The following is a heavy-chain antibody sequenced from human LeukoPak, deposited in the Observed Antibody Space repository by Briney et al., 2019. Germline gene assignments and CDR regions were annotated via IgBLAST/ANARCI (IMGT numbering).Heavy chain of an antibody. CDR2: ISYDGSNK. CDR1: GFTFSSSA. CDR3: STGQGFDYYFMYV. J-gene: IGHJ6*02. V-gene: IGHV3-30-3*01. Sequence: PGRSLRLSGAVRGFTFSSSAMHWGRQAPGKGLEWVAVISYDGSNKYYADSVKGRFTISRDNSKNTLYLQMNSLRAEDTAVYYCSTGQGFDYYFMYVWGQGTTVTVSS.